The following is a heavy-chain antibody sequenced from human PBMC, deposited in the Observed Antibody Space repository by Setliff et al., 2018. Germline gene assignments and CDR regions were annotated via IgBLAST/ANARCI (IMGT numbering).Heavy chain of an antibody. J-gene: IGHJ5*02. V-gene: IGHV4-61*02. CDR2: IHPSGST. Sequence: SETLSLTCTVSGDSISSGSYHWSWIRKPAGKGLEWIGRIHPSGSTNYNPSLKSRVTISVDTSKNQFSLKVSSVTAADTAVYYCARTTGSTHNWLDPWGPGTLVTVLL. CDR1: GDSISSGSYH. D-gene: IGHD1-1*01. CDR3: ARTTGSTHNWLDP.